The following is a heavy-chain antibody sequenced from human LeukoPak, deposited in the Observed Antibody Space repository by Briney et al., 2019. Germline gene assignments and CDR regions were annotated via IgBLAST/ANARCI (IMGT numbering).Heavy chain of an antibody. CDR2: ISGSGGST. CDR1: GFTFSSYA. Sequence: GGSLRLSCAASGFTFSSYAMSWVRQAPGKGLEWVSAISGSGGSTYYADSVKGRFTISRDNSKNTLYLQMNSLRAEDTALYYCARKYCSGGSCYNDFDYWGQGTLVTVSS. J-gene: IGHJ4*02. V-gene: IGHV3-23*01. CDR3: ARKYCSGGSCYNDFDY. D-gene: IGHD2-15*01.